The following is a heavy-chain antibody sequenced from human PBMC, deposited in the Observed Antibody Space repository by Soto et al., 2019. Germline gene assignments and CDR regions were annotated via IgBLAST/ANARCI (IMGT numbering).Heavy chain of an antibody. CDR2: IKSKTDGGTT. J-gene: IGHJ4*02. V-gene: IGHV3-15*01. D-gene: IGHD5-18*01. CDR3: VGQLWPQGLDY. CDR1: GFTFSNAW. Sequence: GGSLRLSCAASGFTFSNAWMSWVRQAPGKGLEWVGRIKSKTDGGTTDYAAPVKGRFTISRDDSKNTLYLQMNSLKTEDTAVYYCVGQLWPQGLDYWGQGTLVTVSS.